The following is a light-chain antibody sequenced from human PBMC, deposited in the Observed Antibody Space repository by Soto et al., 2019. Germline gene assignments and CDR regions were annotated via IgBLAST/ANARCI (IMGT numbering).Light chain of an antibody. CDR1: QGIGIT. J-gene: IGKJ4*02. CDR3: QRYNDWPLT. Sequence: IVMTQSPATLSVYPGERVTLSCRASQGIGITLAWYQQKPGQTPRLLIYGASIRATGIPARFSGSGSGTEFTLTINILQSEDSAVDYCQRYNDWPLTFGGGTKVEIK. V-gene: IGKV3D-15*03. CDR2: GAS.